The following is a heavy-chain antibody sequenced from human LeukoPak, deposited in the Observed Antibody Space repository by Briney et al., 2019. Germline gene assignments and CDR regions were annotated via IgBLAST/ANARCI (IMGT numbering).Heavy chain of an antibody. J-gene: IGHJ4*02. V-gene: IGHV4-59*01. D-gene: IGHD3-10*01. CDR3: ATYGSGSYHDDY. CDR1: GGSISSYY. CDR2: IYYSGST. Sequence: SETLSLTCTVSGGSISSYYWSWIRQPPGKGLEWIGYIYYSGSTNYNPSLKSRVTISVDTSKNQFSLKLSSVTAADTVVYYCATYGSGSYHDDYWGQGTLVTVSS.